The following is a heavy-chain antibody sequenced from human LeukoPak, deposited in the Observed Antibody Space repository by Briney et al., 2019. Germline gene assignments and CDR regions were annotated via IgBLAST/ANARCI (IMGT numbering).Heavy chain of an antibody. CDR2: IKSKTDGGTT. CDR1: GFTFSNAW. V-gene: IGHV3-15*01. Sequence: GGSLRLSCAASGFTFSNAWMSWVRQAPGKGLEWVGRIKSKTDGGTTDYAAPVKGRFTISRDDSKNTLYLQMNSLKTEDTAVYYCTTADAGTARYYGMDVWGKGTTVTASS. D-gene: IGHD3-10*01. CDR3: TTADAGTARYYGMDV. J-gene: IGHJ6*04.